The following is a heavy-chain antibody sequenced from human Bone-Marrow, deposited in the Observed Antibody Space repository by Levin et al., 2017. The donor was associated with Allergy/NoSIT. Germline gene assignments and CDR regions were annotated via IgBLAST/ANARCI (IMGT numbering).Heavy chain of an antibody. J-gene: IGHJ6*02. CDR1: GFTFSTFW. CDR3: ATTLYDILTGLYGLDV. CDR2: IDDGGTST. Sequence: SCAASGFTFSTFWMHWVRQVPGKGLVWVSSIDDGGTSTEYADSVKGRFTIFRDNAKNTVYLEMNSLRVGDTAVYYCATTLYDILTGLYGLDVWGQGTTVIVSS. V-gene: IGHV3-74*01. D-gene: IGHD3-9*01.